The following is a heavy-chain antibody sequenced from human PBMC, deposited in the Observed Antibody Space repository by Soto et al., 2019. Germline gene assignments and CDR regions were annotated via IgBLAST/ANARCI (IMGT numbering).Heavy chain of an antibody. V-gene: IGHV3-23*01. J-gene: IGHJ6*02. D-gene: IGHD3-3*01. CDR2: ISGNGGST. CDR1: GFTFSSCA. CDR3: AREYRFLEWLPELDYYYYYGMDV. Sequence: AGGSLRLSCAASGFTFSSCAMGWVRQAPGKGLEWVSGISGNGGSTYYADSVKGRFTISRDNSKNTLYLQMNSLRAEDTAVYYCAREYRFLEWLPELDYYYYYGMDVWGQGTTVTVSS.